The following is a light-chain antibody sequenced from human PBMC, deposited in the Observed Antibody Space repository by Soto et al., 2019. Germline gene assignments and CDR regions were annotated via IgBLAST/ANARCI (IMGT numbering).Light chain of an antibody. J-gene: IGKJ1*01. CDR3: QPYNNWPWT. Sequence: DTVMTQPPATLSVSPGGRSTLSCRASQSISDTLAWYQQKPGQAPRLLIHGAYTRATGFTARFSGSGSGTDFTLTISSLQSEDFAIYYCQPYNNWPWTFGQGTQVEIK. CDR2: GAY. CDR1: QSISDT. V-gene: IGKV3-15*01.